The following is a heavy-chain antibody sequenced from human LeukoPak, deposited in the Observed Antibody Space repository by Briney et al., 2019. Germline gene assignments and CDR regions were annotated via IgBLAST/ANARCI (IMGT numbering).Heavy chain of an antibody. CDR3: AKSDPMIVVAVDY. V-gene: IGHV3-30*18. CDR1: GFTFSSYG. CDR2: ISYDGSNK. D-gene: IGHD3-22*01. Sequence: GGSLRRSCAASGFTFSSYGMHWVRQAPGKGLEWVAVISYDGSNKYYADSVKGRFTISRDNSKNTLYLQMNSLRAEDTAVYYCAKSDPMIVVAVDYWGQGTLVTVSS. J-gene: IGHJ4*02.